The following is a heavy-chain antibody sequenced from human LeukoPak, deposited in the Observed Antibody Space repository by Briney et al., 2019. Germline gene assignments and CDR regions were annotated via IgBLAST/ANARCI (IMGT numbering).Heavy chain of an antibody. CDR3: ARTPLGYFDY. CDR2: IYYSRST. D-gene: IGHD1-26*01. Sequence: PSETLSLTCTVSGGYISSYYWSWIQQPPGKGLEWIGYIYYSRSTNYNPSLKSRFTISVDTSKNQFSLKLSSVTAADTAVYYCARTPLGYFDYWGQGTLVTVSS. V-gene: IGHV4-59*01. CDR1: GGYISSYY. J-gene: IGHJ4*02.